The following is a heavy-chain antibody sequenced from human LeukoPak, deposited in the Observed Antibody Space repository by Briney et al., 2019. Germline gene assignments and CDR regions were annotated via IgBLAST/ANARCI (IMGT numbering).Heavy chain of an antibody. CDR1: GYTFTSYG. Sequence: ASVKVSCKASGYTFTSYGVSWVRQAPGQGLEWMGWISAYNGNTNYAQKLQGRVTMTTDTSTSTAYMELRSLRSGDTAVYYCARHPGGVVSFRDAFDIWGQGTMVTVSS. D-gene: IGHD3-3*01. V-gene: IGHV1-18*01. J-gene: IGHJ3*02. CDR2: ISAYNGNT. CDR3: ARHPGGVVSFRDAFDI.